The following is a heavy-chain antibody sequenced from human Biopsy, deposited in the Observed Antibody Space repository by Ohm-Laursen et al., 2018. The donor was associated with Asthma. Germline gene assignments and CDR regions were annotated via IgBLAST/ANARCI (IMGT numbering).Heavy chain of an antibody. Sequence: WVRQHPGKGLEWVSGISWNSGSIGYADSVKGRFTISRDNAKNSLYLQMNSLRVEDTALYYCAKATLGDIGKDYWGQGTLVTVSS. V-gene: IGHV3-9*01. CDR3: AKATLGDIGKDY. J-gene: IGHJ4*02. D-gene: IGHD2-21*01. CDR2: ISWNSGSI.